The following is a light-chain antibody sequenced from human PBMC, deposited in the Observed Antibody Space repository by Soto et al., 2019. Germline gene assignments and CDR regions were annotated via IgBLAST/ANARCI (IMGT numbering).Light chain of an antibody. CDR3: QQYYNVPIT. Sequence: DLPMTQSPSSLSASVGDRVTITCQASQDIGNYLNWYQQRPGKAPKLLILDASSLDTGVPSRFSGSGSGTDFTFTISSLQSEDIATYYCQQYYNVPITFGQGTRLEIK. CDR1: QDIGNY. CDR2: DAS. J-gene: IGKJ5*01. V-gene: IGKV1-33*01.